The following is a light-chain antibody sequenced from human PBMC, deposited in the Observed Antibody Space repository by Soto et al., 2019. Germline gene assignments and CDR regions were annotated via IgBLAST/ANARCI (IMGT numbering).Light chain of an antibody. J-gene: IGLJ1*01. Sequence: QSVLAQPPSASGSLGQSVTISCTVTSSDIGTYDYVSWYQQHPGRAPKLIIFEVSKRPSGVPDRFSGSKSGNTASLIVSGLQPDDEAEYHCTSYTGDDFTFIFGTGTKVTLL. V-gene: IGLV2-8*01. CDR3: TSYTGDDFTFI. CDR1: SSDIGTYDY. CDR2: EVS.